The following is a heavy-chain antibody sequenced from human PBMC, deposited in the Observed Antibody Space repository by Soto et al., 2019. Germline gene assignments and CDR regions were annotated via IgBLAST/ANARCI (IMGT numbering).Heavy chain of an antibody. J-gene: IGHJ6*03. Sequence: GSLRLSCAASGFTFSSYSMNWVRQAPGKGLEWVSYISSSSSTIYYADSVKGRFTISRDNAKNSLYLQMNSLRAEDTAVYYCARDPRGDSYYYYYMDVWGKGTTVTVSS. D-gene: IGHD2-21*02. CDR2: ISSSSSTI. CDR3: ARDPRGDSYYYYYMDV. CDR1: GFTFSSYS. V-gene: IGHV3-48*01.